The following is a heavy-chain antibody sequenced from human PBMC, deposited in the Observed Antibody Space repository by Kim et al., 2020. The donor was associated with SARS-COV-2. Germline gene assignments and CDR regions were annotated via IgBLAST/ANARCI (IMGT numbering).Heavy chain of an antibody. CDR1: GFTFDDYA. D-gene: IGHD6-13*01. CDR2: ISWDGGST. V-gene: IGHV3-43D*03. CDR3: AKDIGRSIAAAGSIFDY. J-gene: IGHJ4*02. Sequence: GGSLRLSCAASGFTFDDYAMHWVRQAPGKGLEWVSLISWDGGSTYYADSVKGRFTISRDNSKNSLYLQMNSLRAEDTALYYCAKDIGRSIAAAGSIFDYWGQGTLVTVSS.